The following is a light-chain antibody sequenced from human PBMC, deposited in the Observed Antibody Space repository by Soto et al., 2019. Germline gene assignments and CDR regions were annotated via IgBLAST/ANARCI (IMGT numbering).Light chain of an antibody. J-gene: IGKJ2*01. CDR2: DAS. V-gene: IGKV3-20*01. Sequence: EIVLTQSPGTLSLSPGERATLSCRASQSVSSSYLAWYQQRAGQAPRLLIYDASTRATDIPDRLSGSGSGTDFTLSISRLEPEDFAVYFCQQYGASPYTFGQGTKLEIK. CDR3: QQYGASPYT. CDR1: QSVSSSY.